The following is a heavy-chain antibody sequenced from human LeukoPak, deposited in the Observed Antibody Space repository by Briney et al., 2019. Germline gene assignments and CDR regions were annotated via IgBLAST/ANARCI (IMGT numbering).Heavy chain of an antibody. CDR2: ISSSGSTI. V-gene: IGHV3-48*03. D-gene: IGHD6-19*01. CDR1: GFTFSSYE. Sequence: GGSLRLSCAASGFTFSSYEMNWVRQAPGKGLEWVSYISSSGSTIYYADSVKGRFTISRDNAKNSLYLQMNSLRAEDTAVYYCATSLSGWGTYHYMNVWGKGTTVTISS. J-gene: IGHJ6*03. CDR3: ATSLSGWGTYHYMNV.